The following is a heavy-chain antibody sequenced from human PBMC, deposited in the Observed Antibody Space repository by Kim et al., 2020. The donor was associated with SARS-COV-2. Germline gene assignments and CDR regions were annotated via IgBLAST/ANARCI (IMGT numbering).Heavy chain of an antibody. J-gene: IGHJ5*02. Sequence: TGYAQKFQGRVTMTRNTAISTAYMELSSLRSEDTAVYYCARGSTGGWFDPWGQGTLVTVSS. D-gene: IGHD2-2*01. V-gene: IGHV1-8*01. CDR2: T. CDR3: ARGSTGGWFDP.